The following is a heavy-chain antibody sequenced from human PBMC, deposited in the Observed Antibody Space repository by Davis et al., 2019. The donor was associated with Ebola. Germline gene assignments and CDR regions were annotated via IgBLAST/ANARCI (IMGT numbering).Heavy chain of an antibody. V-gene: IGHV1-2*02. J-gene: IGHJ6*02. D-gene: IGHD2-2*01. Sequence: ASVKVSCKASGYTFTGYYMHWVRQAPGQGLEWMGWINPNSGGTNYAQKFQGRVTMTRDTSISTAYMELRSLRSDDTAVYYCARVGGRHCSSTSCYYWGQGTTVTVSS. CDR3: ARVGGRHCSSTSCYY. CDR2: INPNSGGT. CDR1: GYTFTGYY.